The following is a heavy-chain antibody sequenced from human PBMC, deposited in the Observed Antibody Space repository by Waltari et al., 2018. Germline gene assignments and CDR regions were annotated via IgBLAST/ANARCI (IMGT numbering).Heavy chain of an antibody. D-gene: IGHD3-9*01. CDR2: IDHRGST. J-gene: IGHJ3*01. Sequence: QVRLQQGGAGIVKPSESLALGCPLNGGTFSGHFWTWIRQAPGKGLEWLGEIDHRGSTHYNPSFRSRVTISVDTSKNQFSLQLNSVTAADTALYYCARERSRDFDWLPTVLDVWGLGTLVTVSS. V-gene: IGHV4-34*02. CDR1: GGTFSGHF. CDR3: ARERSRDFDWLPTVLDV.